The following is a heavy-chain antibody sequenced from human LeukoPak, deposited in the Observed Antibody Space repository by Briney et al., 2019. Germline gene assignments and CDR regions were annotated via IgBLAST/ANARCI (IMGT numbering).Heavy chain of an antibody. Sequence: ASVKVSCKASGYTFTGYYMHWVRQAPGQGLEWMGWINPNSGGTNYAQKFQGRVTMTRDTSISTAYMELSRLRSDDTAVYYCASSGGFEYSSSSANHWFDPWGQGTLVTVSS. CDR3: ASSGGFEYSSSSANHWFDP. V-gene: IGHV1-2*02. J-gene: IGHJ5*02. D-gene: IGHD6-6*01. CDR1: GYTFTGYY. CDR2: INPNSGGT.